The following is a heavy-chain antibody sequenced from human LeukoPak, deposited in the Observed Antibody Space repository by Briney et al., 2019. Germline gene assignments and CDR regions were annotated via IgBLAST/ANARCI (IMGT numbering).Heavy chain of an antibody. D-gene: IGHD6-13*01. CDR1: GGSIRSGYW. CDR3: ARVGAAAGYTIEHFQH. V-gene: IGHV4-4*02. Sequence: SGTLSLTCAVSGGSIRSGYWWSWVRQPPGKGLEWIGEIFHSGGTNYNASLKSRLTISVDESKNLLSLKLSSVTAADTAVYYCARVGAAAGYTIEHFQHWGQGTLVTVSS. J-gene: IGHJ1*01. CDR2: IFHSGGT.